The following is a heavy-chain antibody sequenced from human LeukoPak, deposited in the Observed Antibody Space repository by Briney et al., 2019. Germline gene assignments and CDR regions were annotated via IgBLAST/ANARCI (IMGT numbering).Heavy chain of an antibody. CDR2: IYYSGST. J-gene: IGHJ4*02. D-gene: IGHD2-8*01. CDR3: ARQDKWVYYFDY. Sequence: SETLSLTCTVSGGSISSSSYYWGWIRQPPGKGLEWIGSIYYSGSTYHNPSLKSRVTISVDTSKNQFSLKLSSVTAADTAVYYCARQDKWVYYFDYWGQGTLVTVSS. V-gene: IGHV4-39*01. CDR1: GGSISSSSYY.